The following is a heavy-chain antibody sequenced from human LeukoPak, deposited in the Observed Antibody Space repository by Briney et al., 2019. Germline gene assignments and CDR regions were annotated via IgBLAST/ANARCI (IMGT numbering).Heavy chain of an antibody. J-gene: IGHJ4*02. CDR3: ARDHGFGEPYFDY. Sequence: SETLSLTCTVSGGSISSGSYYWSWIRQPAVKGLEWIGRIYTSGSTNYNPSLKSRVTISVDTSKNQFSLKLSSVTAAGTAVYYCARDHGFGEPYFDYWGQGTLVTVSS. V-gene: IGHV4-61*02. CDR1: GGSISSGSYY. D-gene: IGHD3-10*01. CDR2: IYTSGST.